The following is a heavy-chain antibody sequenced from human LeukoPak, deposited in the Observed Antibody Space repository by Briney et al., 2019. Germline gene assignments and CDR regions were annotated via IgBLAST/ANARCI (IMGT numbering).Heavy chain of an antibody. Sequence: GGSLRLSCAASGFTFSNAWMSWVRQAPGKGLEWVGRIKSKTDGGTTDYAAPVKGRFTISRDDSKNTLYLQMNSLKTEDTAVYYCTRRSIAAAGTCLDYWGQGTLVTVSS. CDR2: IKSKTDGGTT. D-gene: IGHD6-13*01. J-gene: IGHJ4*02. CDR1: GFTFSNAW. CDR3: TRRSIAAAGTCLDY. V-gene: IGHV3-15*01.